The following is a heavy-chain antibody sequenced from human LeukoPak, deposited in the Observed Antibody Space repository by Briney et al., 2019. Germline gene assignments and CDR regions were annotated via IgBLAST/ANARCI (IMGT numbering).Heavy chain of an antibody. Sequence: KRGESLKISCKGSGYSFTSYWIGWVRQMPGKGLEWMGIIYPGDSDTRYSPSFQGQVTISADKSISTDYLQWSSLKASDTAMYYCARRDYYDSSGGPYYAFDIWGQGTMVTVSS. J-gene: IGHJ3*02. V-gene: IGHV5-51*01. CDR2: IYPGDSDT. CDR1: GYSFTSYW. D-gene: IGHD3-22*01. CDR3: ARRDYYDSSGGPYYAFDI.